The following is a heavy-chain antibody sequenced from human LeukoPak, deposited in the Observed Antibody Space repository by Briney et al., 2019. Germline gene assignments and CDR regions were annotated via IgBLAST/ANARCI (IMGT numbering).Heavy chain of an antibody. D-gene: IGHD2-21*01. V-gene: IGHV4-4*07. CDR1: GGSISNHF. Sequence: PSETLSLTCTVSGGSISNHFCSWIRQPAGKGLEWIGRVSTSGSTYYNPSLKSRVTMSADTSKNQFSLKLTSMTAADTAVYCCARGDIVMGGGRNWFDPWGQGTLVTVSS. CDR2: VSTSGST. J-gene: IGHJ5*02. CDR3: ARGDIVMGGGRNWFDP.